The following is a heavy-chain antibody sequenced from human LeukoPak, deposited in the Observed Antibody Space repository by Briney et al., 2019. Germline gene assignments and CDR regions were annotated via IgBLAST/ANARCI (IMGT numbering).Heavy chain of an antibody. Sequence: EGSLRLSCAASGFTFSTYTMYWVCHPPGKRLEWVSIIGNNGGGIHYADSVKGRFTISRDNFKNALYLQVNSLRVEDTAVYYCAIDPNWGTHSWGQGVLVTVSS. CDR2: IGNNGGGI. J-gene: IGHJ4*02. CDR3: AIDPNWGTHS. CDR1: GFTFSTYT. D-gene: IGHD7-27*01. V-gene: IGHV3-23*01.